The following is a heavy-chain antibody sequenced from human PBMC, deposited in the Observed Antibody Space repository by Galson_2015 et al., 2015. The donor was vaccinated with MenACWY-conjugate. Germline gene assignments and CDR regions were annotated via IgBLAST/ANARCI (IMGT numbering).Heavy chain of an antibody. CDR1: GFTFRQYA. V-gene: IGHV3-23*01. CDR3: AKDVYMDV. J-gene: IGHJ6*03. Sequence: SPRLSCAVSGFTFRQYAMSWVRQAPGTGLEWVAIISDSGAATHYIDSVKGRFTISRDNSKNTLYLQMSRLRAEDTALYYCAKDVYMDVWGKGTTVSVSS. CDR2: ISDSGAAT.